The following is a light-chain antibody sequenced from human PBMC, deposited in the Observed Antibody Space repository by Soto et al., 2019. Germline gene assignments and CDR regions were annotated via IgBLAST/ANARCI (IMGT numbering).Light chain of an antibody. J-gene: IGKJ1*01. CDR2: GAS. CDR1: QSVSNDL. Sequence: EIVLTQSPGILSLSPGERSTLSCRASQSVSNDLLAWYQQKPGQAPRLLIYGASTRATDVPDRFSGSGSGADFTLSISRLEPEDFAAYYCQQYGSSPPRTFGQGTKVDIK. V-gene: IGKV3-20*01. CDR3: QQYGSSPPRT.